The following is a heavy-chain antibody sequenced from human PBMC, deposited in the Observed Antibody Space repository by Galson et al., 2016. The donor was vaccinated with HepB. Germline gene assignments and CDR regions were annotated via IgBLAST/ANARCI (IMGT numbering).Heavy chain of an antibody. Sequence: LSLTCTVSGGSISSSGFCWGWIRQPPGKGLEWIGYIYYSGRTNYNPSLKSRVTISVDTSKNQFSLKLSSVTAADPAVYYGAGDESGGWYGFHYGMDVWGQGTTVTVSS. CDR2: IYYSGRT. CDR1: GGSISSSGFC. V-gene: IGHV4-61*08. J-gene: IGHJ6*02. D-gene: IGHD6-19*01. CDR3: AGDESGGWYGFHYGMDV.